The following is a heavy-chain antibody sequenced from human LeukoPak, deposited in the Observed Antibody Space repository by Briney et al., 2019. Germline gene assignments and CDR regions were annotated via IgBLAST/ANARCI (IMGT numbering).Heavy chain of an antibody. J-gene: IGHJ4*02. CDR1: GFTFSSYD. CDR3: ARGSGMLSSGSYPL. D-gene: IGHD1-26*01. V-gene: IGHV3-13*01. CDR2: IGTAGDT. Sequence: PGGSLRLSCAASGFTFSSYDMHWVRQATGKGLEWVSAIGTAGDTYYPGSVKGRFTISRENAKNSLYLQMNSLRAGDTAVYYCARGSGMLSSGSYPLWGQGTLVTVSS.